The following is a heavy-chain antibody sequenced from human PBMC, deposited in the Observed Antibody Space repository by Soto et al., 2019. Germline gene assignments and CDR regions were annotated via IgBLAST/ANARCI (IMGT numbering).Heavy chain of an antibody. J-gene: IGHJ6*03. CDR3: ARGIAAAENYYYYYYMDV. CDR1: GGYISSYY. Sequence: SETLSLTCTVSGGYISSYYWSWIRQPPGKGLEWIGYIYYSGSTNYNPSLKSRVTISVDTSKNQFSLKLSSVTAADTAVYYCARGIAAAENYYYYYYMDVWGKGTTVTVSS. CDR2: IYYSGST. D-gene: IGHD6-13*01. V-gene: IGHV4-59*01.